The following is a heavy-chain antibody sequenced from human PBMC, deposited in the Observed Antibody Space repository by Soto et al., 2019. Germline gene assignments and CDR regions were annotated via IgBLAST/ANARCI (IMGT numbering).Heavy chain of an antibody. V-gene: IGHV1-18*01. CDR2: ISGDNGHT. CDR1: GYTFNTYG. J-gene: IGHJ6*02. Sequence: QVQLVQSGAEVRKPGASVKVSCKASGYTFNTYGIIWVRQAPGQGLEWMGWISGDNGHTKYAQKFQGRVTMTTDTSTSTVYMDLRSLRSDDTAVYYCAREGEMPYYYYGLDVWGQGTTVTVSS. CDR3: AREGEMPYYYYGLDV. D-gene: IGHD3-16*01.